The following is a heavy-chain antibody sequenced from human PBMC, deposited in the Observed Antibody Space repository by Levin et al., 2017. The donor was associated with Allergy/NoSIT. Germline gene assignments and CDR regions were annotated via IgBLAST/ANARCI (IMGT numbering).Heavy chain of an antibody. V-gene: IGHV3-33*01. CDR1: GFTFSSYG. D-gene: IGHD6-13*01. CDR2: IWYDGSNK. J-gene: IGHJ1*01. CDR3: ARGYSSSWYGVEYFQH. Sequence: GGFLRLSCAASGFTFSSYGMHWVRQAPGKGLEWVAVIWYDGSNKYYADSVKGRFTISRDNSKNTLYLQMNSLRAEDTAVYYCARGYSSSWYGVEYFQHWGQGTLVTVSS.